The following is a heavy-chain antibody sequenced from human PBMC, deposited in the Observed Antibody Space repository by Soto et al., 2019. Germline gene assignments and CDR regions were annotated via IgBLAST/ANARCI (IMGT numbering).Heavy chain of an antibody. CDR2: ISSYNGNT. V-gene: IGHV1-18*04. D-gene: IGHD2-2*01. J-gene: IGHJ5*02. Sequence: ASVKVSCKASGYTFTSYGISWVRQAPGQGLEWMGWISSYNGNTNYAQKVQGRVTLTTDTSTSTTYMELRSLRSDDTAVYYCARGPRYCSTTACFSGVTWFDPWGQGTLVTVSS. CDR1: GYTFTSYG. CDR3: ARGPRYCSTTACFSGVTWFDP.